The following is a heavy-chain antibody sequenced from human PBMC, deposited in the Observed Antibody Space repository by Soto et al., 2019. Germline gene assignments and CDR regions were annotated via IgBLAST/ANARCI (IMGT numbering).Heavy chain of an antibody. V-gene: IGHV3-23*01. D-gene: IGHD6-6*01. CDR1: GFTFSSYA. CDR3: AKDVRRIAAPGYYYGMDV. CDR2: ISGSGGST. Sequence: GGSLRLSCAASGFTFSSYAMSWVRQAPGKGLEWVSAISGSGGSTYYADSVKGRFTIPRDNSKNTLYLQMNSLRAEDTAVYYCAKDVRRIAAPGYYYGMDVWGQGTTVTVSS. J-gene: IGHJ6*02.